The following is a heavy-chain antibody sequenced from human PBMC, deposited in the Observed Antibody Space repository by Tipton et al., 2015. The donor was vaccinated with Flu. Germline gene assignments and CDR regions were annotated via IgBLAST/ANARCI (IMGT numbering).Heavy chain of an antibody. CDR2: INQGGSEK. J-gene: IGHJ4*02. CDR3: ARTRGGYCTSSSCYADYFDY. V-gene: IGHV3-7*01. Sequence: GSLRLSCAASGFSLSSYWMSWVRQAPGRGLEWVANINQGGSEKYYVDSVKGRFTISRDNAKNSLHLQMNSLRAEDTAVYYCARTRGGYCTSSSCYADYFDYWGQGTLVTVSS. D-gene: IGHD2-2*01. CDR1: GFSLSSYW.